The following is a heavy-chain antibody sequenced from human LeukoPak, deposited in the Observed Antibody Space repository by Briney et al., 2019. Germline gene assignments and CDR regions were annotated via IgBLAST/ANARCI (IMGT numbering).Heavy chain of an antibody. D-gene: IGHD3-3*01. J-gene: IGHJ4*02. V-gene: IGHV4-39*01. CDR1: GGSISGTDYY. Sequence: SETLSLTCTVSGGSISGTDYYWGWIRQPPGKGLEWIGSIYYNGRTFYNPSLKSRVTISVDTSRNQFSLKLTSVTAADTAVYFCARQDYDFWSGYYDYWGQGTLVTVSS. CDR3: ARQDYDFWSGYYDY. CDR2: IYYNGRT.